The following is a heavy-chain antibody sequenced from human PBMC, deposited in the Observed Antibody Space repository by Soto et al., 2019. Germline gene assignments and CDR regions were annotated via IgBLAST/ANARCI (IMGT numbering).Heavy chain of an antibody. J-gene: IGHJ4*02. Sequence: PSETLSLTCAVSGGSISSSNWWSWVRQPPGKGLEWIGEIYHSGSTNYNPSLKSRVTISVDKSKNQFSLKLSSVTAADTAVYYCARALLGSGGYFDYWGQGTLVTGS. CDR1: GGSISSSNW. V-gene: IGHV4-4*02. CDR3: ARALLGSGGYFDY. CDR2: IYHSGST. D-gene: IGHD2-15*01.